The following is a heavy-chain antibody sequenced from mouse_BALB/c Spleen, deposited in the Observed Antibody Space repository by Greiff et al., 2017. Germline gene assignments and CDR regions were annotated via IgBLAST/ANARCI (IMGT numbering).Heavy chain of an antibody. D-gene: IGHD2-1*01. V-gene: IGHV5-12-1*01. CDR1: GFAFSSYD. Sequence: EVQRVESGGGLVKPGGSLKLSCAASGFAFSSYDMSWVRQTPEKRLEWVAYISSGGGSTYYPDTVKGRFTISRDNAKNTLYLQMSSLKSEDTAMYYCARQGRDGNYWYFDVWGAGTTVTVSS. CDR2: ISSGGGST. CDR3: ARQGRDGNYWYFDV. J-gene: IGHJ1*01.